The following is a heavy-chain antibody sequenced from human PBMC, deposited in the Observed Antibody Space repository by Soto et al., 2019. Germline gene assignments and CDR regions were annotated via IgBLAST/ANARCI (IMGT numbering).Heavy chain of an antibody. Sequence: EVQLVESGGGVVQPGGSLRLSCAASGFTVSTSWMHWVRQAPGKGLVWVSHIDTVETITTYADSVKGRFAISRDNAKNTLYLQMTSLRADDTAVYYCVMSHCAGGDCFGGFDPWGQGTLVTVSS. CDR3: VMSHCAGGDCFGGFDP. CDR2: IDTVETIT. V-gene: IGHV3-74*01. CDR1: GFTVSTSW. D-gene: IGHD2-21*01. J-gene: IGHJ5*02.